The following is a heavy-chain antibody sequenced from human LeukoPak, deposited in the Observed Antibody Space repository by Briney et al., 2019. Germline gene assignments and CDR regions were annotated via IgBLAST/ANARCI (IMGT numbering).Heavy chain of an antibody. CDR2: IYASGNT. CDR1: GDSISSGSYY. D-gene: IGHD1-26*01. Sequence: PSETLSLTCTVSGDSISSGSYYWSWIRQPAGKGLEWIGRIYASGNTNYNPSLKSRVTISVDTSKKQFSLKLSSVTAADTAVFYCARAWELQKLMDVWDKGTTVTVSS. CDR3: ARAWELQKLMDV. J-gene: IGHJ6*04. V-gene: IGHV4-61*02.